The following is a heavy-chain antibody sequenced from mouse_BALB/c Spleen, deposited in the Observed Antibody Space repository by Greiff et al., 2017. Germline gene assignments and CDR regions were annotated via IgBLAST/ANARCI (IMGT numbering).Heavy chain of an antibody. CDR3: ARAPRRSPAWFAY. CDR1: GFTFSSYT. Sequence: EVQGVESGGGLVQPGGSLKLSCAASGFTFSSYTMSWVRQTPEKRLEWVAYISNGGGSTYYPDTVKGRFTISRDNAKNTLYLQMSSLKSEDTAMYYCARAPRRSPAWFAYWGQGTLVTVSA. D-gene: IGHD1-1*01. J-gene: IGHJ3*01. CDR2: ISNGGGST. V-gene: IGHV5-12-2*01.